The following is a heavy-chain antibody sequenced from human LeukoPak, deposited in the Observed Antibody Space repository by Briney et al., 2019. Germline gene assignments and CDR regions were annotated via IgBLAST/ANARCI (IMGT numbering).Heavy chain of an antibody. CDR1: GGSISSGDYY. Sequence: SQTLSLTCTVSGGSISSGDYYWSWIRQPPGKGLEWIGYIYYSGGTYYNPSLKSRVTISVDTSKNQFSLKLSSVTAADTAVYYCAREPMNYYDSSGQVDYWGQGTLITVSS. J-gene: IGHJ4*02. CDR2: IYYSGGT. D-gene: IGHD3-22*01. V-gene: IGHV4-30-4*08. CDR3: AREPMNYYDSSGQVDY.